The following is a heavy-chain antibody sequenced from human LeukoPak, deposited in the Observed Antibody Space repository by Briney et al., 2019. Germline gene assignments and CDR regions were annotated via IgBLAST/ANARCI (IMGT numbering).Heavy chain of an antibody. J-gene: IGHJ3*02. V-gene: IGHV1-18*01. CDR1: GYTFTSYG. D-gene: IGHD6-13*01. Sequence: GASVKVSCKASGYTFTSYGISWVRQAPGQGLEWMGWISAYNGNTNYAQKLQGRVTMTTDTSTSTAYMELRSLRSDDTAVYYCAREKIQQLVHDAFDIWGQGTMVTVSS. CDR2: ISAYNGNT. CDR3: AREKIQQLVHDAFDI.